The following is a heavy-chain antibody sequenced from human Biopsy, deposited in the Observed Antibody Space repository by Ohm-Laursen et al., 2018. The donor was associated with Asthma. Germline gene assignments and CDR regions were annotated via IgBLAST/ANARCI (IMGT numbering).Heavy chain of an antibody. CDR2: IYSGGTS. CDR1: GFTVSRDH. J-gene: IGHJ6*02. CDR3: ASYEVVTSILPLDV. V-gene: IGHV3-53*01. D-gene: IGHD2-21*02. Sequence: SLRLSCAASGFTVSRDHMFWVRQAPGKGLEWVSVIYSGGTSHTADSVRGRFTISRDFSKNTLHLQMHSLRVEDTAVYYCASYEVVTSILPLDVWGQGTTVTVSS.